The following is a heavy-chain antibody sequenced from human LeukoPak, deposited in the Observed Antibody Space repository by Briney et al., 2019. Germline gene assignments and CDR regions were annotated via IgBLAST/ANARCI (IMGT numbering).Heavy chain of an antibody. Sequence: SETLSLICAVYGGSFSGYYWSWIRQPPGKGVEGIGEINHSGSTNYNPSLKSRDTISVDTSKHQFSLKLSSVTAADTAVYYCASSGYCSSTSCPADYWGQGTLVTVSS. D-gene: IGHD2-2*01. CDR2: INHSGST. CDR3: ASSGYCSSTSCPADY. CDR1: GGSFSGYY. J-gene: IGHJ4*02. V-gene: IGHV4-34*01.